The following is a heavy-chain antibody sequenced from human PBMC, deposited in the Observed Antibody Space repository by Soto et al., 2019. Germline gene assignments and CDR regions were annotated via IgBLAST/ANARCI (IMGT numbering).Heavy chain of an antibody. J-gene: IGHJ4*02. CDR3: ARAPDDNPSGFDY. Sequence: VSLRLSGAASGFTFTTYWMHGLRQPPGRGLVWVSRVKSDGIGANYADSVMGRFTISRDNAKNTVFLQMDGLRAEDTAIYYCARAPDDNPSGFDYWGLGTPVTVSS. V-gene: IGHV3-74*01. CDR2: VKSDGIGA. D-gene: IGHD3-22*01. CDR1: GFTFTTYW.